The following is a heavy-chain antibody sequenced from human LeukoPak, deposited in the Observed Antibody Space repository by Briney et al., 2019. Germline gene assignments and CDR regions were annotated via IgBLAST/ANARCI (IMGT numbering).Heavy chain of an antibody. Sequence: GGSLRLSRTASGFTVGDYAMSWVRQAPGKGLEWVGFIRSKAYGGTTEYAASVKGRFTISRDDSKSIAYLQMNSLKTEDTAVYYCTRPARVFSYYDILTGYFPGLDYWGQGTLVTVSS. CDR1: GFTVGDYA. J-gene: IGHJ4*02. D-gene: IGHD3-9*01. CDR3: TRPARVFSYYDILTGYFPGLDY. CDR2: IRSKAYGGTT. V-gene: IGHV3-49*04.